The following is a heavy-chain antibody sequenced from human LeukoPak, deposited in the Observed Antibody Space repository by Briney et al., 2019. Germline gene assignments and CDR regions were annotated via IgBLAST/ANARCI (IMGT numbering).Heavy chain of an antibody. CDR3: GTTVTTSFYYYYGMDV. Sequence: GESLKISCKGSGYSFTSYWIGWVRQMPGKGLEWVGIIYPGDSDTRYSPSFQGQVTISADKSISTAYLQWSSLKASDTAMYYCGTTVTTSFYYYYGMDVWGQGTTVTVSS. J-gene: IGHJ6*02. CDR1: GYSFTSYW. V-gene: IGHV5-51*01. D-gene: IGHD4-17*01. CDR2: IYPGDSDT.